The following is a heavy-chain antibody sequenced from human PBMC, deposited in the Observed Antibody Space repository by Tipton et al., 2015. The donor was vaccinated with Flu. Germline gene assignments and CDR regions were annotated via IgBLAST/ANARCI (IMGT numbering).Heavy chain of an antibody. V-gene: IGHV1-46*01. J-gene: IGHJ6*02. D-gene: IGHD1-26*01. CDR3: ARGRGSYNIHLEYHYYSGMDV. CDR2: INPGDGDP. CDR1: GFTFTSYY. Sequence: QVQLVQSGAEVKKPGASVKVSCKASGFTFTSYYIHWVRQAPGQGLEWMGIINPGDGDPTYTQKFQGRLTMTRDTSTSTVYMELSSLRSEDAAMYYCARGRGSYNIHLEYHYYSGMDVWGQGTTVTVSS.